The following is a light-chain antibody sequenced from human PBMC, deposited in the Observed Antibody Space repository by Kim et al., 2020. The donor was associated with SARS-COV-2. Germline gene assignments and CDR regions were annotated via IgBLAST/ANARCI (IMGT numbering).Light chain of an antibody. CDR2: DAL. CDR3: QQYTDWPPAT. Sequence: EIVLTQSPGTLSLSTGERATLSCRASQSVSRSLAWYHHKPGQSPRLLIWDALNRATGVPARFRASGSGTDFTLTISSLESEDFGVYYCQQYTDWPPATFGQGTKLEI. J-gene: IGKJ2*01. CDR1: QSVSRS. V-gene: IGKV3-11*01.